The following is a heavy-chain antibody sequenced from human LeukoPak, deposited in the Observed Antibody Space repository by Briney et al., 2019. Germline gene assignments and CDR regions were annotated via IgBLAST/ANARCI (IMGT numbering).Heavy chain of an antibody. CDR2: ISYDGSNK. CDR3: ARWRGGMGLLNPPYFDY. D-gene: IGHD3-3*01. J-gene: IGHJ4*02. CDR1: GFTFSSYG. V-gene: IGHV3-30*03. Sequence: GRSLRLSCAASGFTFSSYGMHWVRQAPGKGLEWVAVISYDGSNKYYADSVKGRFTISRDNAKNSLYLQMSSLRVEDTAVYYCARWRGGMGLLNPPYFDYWGLGTLVTVSS.